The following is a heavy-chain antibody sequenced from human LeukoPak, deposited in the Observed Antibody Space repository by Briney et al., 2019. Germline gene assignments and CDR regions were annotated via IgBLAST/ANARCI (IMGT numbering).Heavy chain of an antibody. Sequence: ASVKVSCKVSGYTFTNYGISWVRQAPGQGLEWMGWISVYNGNTNYAQKLQGRVTMTTDTSTSTAYMELRSLRSDDTAVYYCARDNGSSWPDYFDYWGQGTLVTVSS. CDR2: ISVYNGNT. V-gene: IGHV1-18*01. CDR1: GYTFTNYG. J-gene: IGHJ4*02. D-gene: IGHD6-13*01. CDR3: ARDNGSSWPDYFDY.